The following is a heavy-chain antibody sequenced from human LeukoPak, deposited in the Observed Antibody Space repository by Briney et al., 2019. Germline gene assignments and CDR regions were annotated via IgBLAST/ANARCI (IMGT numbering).Heavy chain of an antibody. CDR1: GYTFTGYY. J-gene: IGHJ6*03. V-gene: IGHV1-46*01. CDR3: ARGDYVLSYYYYYYMDV. Sequence: ASVKVSCKASGYTFTGYYMHWVRQAPGQGLEWMGIINPSGGSTSYAQKFQGRVTMTRDMSTSTVYMELSSLRSEDTAVYYCARGDYVLSYYYYYYMDVGGKGTTVTVSS. CDR2: INPSGGST. D-gene: IGHD4-17*01.